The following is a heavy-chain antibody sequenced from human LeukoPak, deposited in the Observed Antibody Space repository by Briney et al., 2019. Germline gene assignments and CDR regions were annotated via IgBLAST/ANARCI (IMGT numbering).Heavy chain of an antibody. V-gene: IGHV3-23*01. CDR1: GFTFSGYA. CDR3: AKDLLTGILVY. Sequence: GGSLRLSCAASGFTFSGYAMSWVRQAPGKGLEWVSAFSGSGGSTYYADSVKGRFTISRDNSKNTLYLQMNSLRAEDTAVYYCAKDLLTGILVYWGQGTLVTVSS. D-gene: IGHD2-21*02. CDR2: FSGSGGST. J-gene: IGHJ4*02.